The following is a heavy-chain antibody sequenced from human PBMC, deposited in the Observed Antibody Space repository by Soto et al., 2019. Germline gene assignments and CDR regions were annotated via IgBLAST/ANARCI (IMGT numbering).Heavy chain of an antibody. D-gene: IGHD6-13*01. CDR1: GGSISSSSYY. CDR2: IYYSGST. CDR3: ARDHSSSFDY. J-gene: IGHJ4*02. V-gene: IGHV4-39*02. Sequence: PSETLSLTCTVSGGSISSSSYYWGWIRQPPGKGLEWIGSIYYSGSTYYNPSLKSRVTISVDTSKNSLYLQMNSLRAEDTAVYYCARDHSSSFDYWGQGTLVTVSS.